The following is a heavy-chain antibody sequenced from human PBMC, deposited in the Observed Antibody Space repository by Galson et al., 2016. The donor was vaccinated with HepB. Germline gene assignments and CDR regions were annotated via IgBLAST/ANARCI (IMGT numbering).Heavy chain of an antibody. V-gene: IGHV3-53*01. CDR1: GFTVSSNY. CDR2: IHSGGGA. J-gene: IGHJ5*02. D-gene: IGHD6-19*01. Sequence: SLRLSCAASGFTVSSNYMNWVRQPPGKGLEWVSFIHSGGGAYYTHSVKGRFTISTDNSKNTLYLQMNSLRDDDTAVYYCVRDGGWYAWFDPWGQGTLVTVSS. CDR3: VRDGGWYAWFDP.